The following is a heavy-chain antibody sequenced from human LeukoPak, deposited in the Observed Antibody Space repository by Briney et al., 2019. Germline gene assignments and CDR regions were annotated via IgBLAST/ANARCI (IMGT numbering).Heavy chain of an antibody. CDR1: GGSFSGYY. CDR3: ARGVVPAARNWFDP. V-gene: IGHV4-34*01. Sequence: SETLSLTCAVYGGSFSGYYWSWIRQPPGKGLEWIGEINHSGSTNYNPSLKSQVTISVDTSKNQFSLKLSSVTAADTAVYYCARGVVPAARNWFDPWGQGTLVTVFS. CDR2: INHSGST. D-gene: IGHD2-2*01. J-gene: IGHJ5*02.